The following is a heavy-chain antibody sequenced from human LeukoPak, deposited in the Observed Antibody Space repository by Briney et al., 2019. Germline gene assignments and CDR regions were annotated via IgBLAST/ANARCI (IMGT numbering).Heavy chain of an antibody. CDR2: IITNFGTA. CDR3: ARRSSWYKHEYFHH. V-gene: IGHV1-69*06. CDR1: GGTLTSYA. J-gene: IGHJ1*01. Sequence: SVKDSCKASGGTLTSYAISWVRQAPGQGLEWMGRIITNFGTANYAQKFQGRVTISADKSKSTVYMELSRLRSEDTAVYYCARRSSWYKHEYFHHWGQGTLVTVSS. D-gene: IGHD6-13*01.